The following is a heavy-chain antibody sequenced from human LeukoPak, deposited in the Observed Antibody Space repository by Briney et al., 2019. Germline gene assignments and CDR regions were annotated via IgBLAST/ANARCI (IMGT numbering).Heavy chain of an antibody. J-gene: IGHJ4*02. CDR3: TRRSGYSYGYSPYYFDY. Sequence: GGSLRLSCTASGFTFSSYAMSWVRQAPGKGLEWVGRIKSKTDGGTTDYAAPVKGRFTISRDDSKNTLYLQMNSLKTEDTAVYYCTRRSGYSYGYSPYYFDYWGQGTLVTVSS. D-gene: IGHD5-18*01. V-gene: IGHV3-15*01. CDR1: GFTFSSYA. CDR2: IKSKTDGGTT.